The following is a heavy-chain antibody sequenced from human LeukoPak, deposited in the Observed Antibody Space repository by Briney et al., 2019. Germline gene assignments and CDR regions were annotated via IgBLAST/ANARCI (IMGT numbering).Heavy chain of an antibody. CDR1: GFTFSSYW. J-gene: IGHJ4*02. V-gene: IGHV3-7*01. CDR3: ARDRPGGSSGWYFFDY. CDR2: IKQDGSEK. D-gene: IGHD6-19*01. Sequence: GGSLRLSCAASGFTFSSYWMSWVRQAPGKGLEWVANIKQDGSEKYYVDSVKGRFTISRDNAKNSLYLQMNSLRAEDTAVYCCARDRPGGSSGWYFFDYWGQGTLVTVSS.